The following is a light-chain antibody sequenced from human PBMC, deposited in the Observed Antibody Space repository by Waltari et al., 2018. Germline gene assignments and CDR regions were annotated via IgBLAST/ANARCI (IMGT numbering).Light chain of an antibody. CDR3: QAWDSSPV. J-gene: IGLJ1*01. CDR2: QDS. Sequence: SYELTQPPSVSVSPGQTASITCSGDKLGDKYACWYQQKSGQSPVLVIYQDSKRPSGIPERFSGSNSGNTATLTISGTQAMDEADYYCQAWDSSPVFGTGTKVTVL. V-gene: IGLV3-1*01. CDR1: KLGDKY.